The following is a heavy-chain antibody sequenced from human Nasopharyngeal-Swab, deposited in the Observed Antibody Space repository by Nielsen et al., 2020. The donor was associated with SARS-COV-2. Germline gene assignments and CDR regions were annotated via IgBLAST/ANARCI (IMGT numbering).Heavy chain of an antibody. Sequence: GESLKISCAASGFTFSSYSMNWVRQAPGKGLEWVSSISSSSSYIYYADSVKGRFTISRDNAKNSLYLQMNSLRAKDTAVYYCARDHSVAGTDYWGQGTLVTVSS. CDR3: ARDHSVAGTDY. J-gene: IGHJ4*02. D-gene: IGHD6-19*01. CDR2: ISSSSSYI. CDR1: GFTFSSYS. V-gene: IGHV3-21*01.